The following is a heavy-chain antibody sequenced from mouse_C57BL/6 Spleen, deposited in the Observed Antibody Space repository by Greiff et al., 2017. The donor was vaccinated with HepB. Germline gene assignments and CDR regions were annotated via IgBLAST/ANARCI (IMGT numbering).Heavy chain of an antibody. CDR3: ARSYYGSSLAY. CDR2: IYPGGGYT. Sequence: QVQLQQSGAELVRPGTSVKMSCKASGYTFTNYWIGWAKQRPGHGLEWIGDIYPGGGYTNYNEKFKGKATLTADKSSSTAYMQFSSLTSEDSAIYYCARSYYGSSLAYWGQGTLVTVSA. D-gene: IGHD1-1*01. CDR1: GYTFTNYW. V-gene: IGHV1-63*01. J-gene: IGHJ3*01.